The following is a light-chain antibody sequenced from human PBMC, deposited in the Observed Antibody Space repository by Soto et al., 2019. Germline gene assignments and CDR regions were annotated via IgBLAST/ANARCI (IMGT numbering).Light chain of an antibody. V-gene: IGKV3-20*01. CDR2: AAS. J-gene: IGKJ1*01. CDR3: RHYITSQWT. Sequence: EIVLTQSPGTLSLSPGVRASLSCRPSQSVSSTYLDWYQQKPGQAPRLLIYAASSRATGIPDRFSGGASATDFTLTISRLEPEDFAVYYCRHYITSQWTFGQVTKEEIK. CDR1: QSVSSTY.